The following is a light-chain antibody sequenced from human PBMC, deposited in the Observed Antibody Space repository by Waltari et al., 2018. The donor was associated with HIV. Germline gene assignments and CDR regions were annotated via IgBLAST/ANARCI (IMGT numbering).Light chain of an antibody. CDR3: SSYSSSTALVV. Sequence: QSALTQPASVSGAPGQSITISCTGTSRDVGGYRYVSWYQPHPGKAPKLMIFAVRNRPSGVANRCSGSKSGNTASLTISGLQAEDEAHYFCSSYSSSTALVVFGGGTKVTVL. J-gene: IGLJ2*01. CDR1: SRDVGGYRY. CDR2: AVR. V-gene: IGLV2-14*03.